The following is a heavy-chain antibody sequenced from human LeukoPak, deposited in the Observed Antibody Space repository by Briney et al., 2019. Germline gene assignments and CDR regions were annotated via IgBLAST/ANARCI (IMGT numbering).Heavy chain of an antibody. CDR2: IYYSGST. J-gene: IGHJ4*02. V-gene: IGHV4-59*08. Sequence: SETLSLTCTVSGGSISSYYWSWIRQPPGKGLEWIGYIYYSGSTNYNPSLKSRVTISVDTSKNQFSLKLSSVTAADTAVYYCARLWRGSDIDSEYWGQGTLVTVSS. D-gene: IGHD2-21*01. CDR3: ARLWRGSDIDSEY. CDR1: GGSISSYY.